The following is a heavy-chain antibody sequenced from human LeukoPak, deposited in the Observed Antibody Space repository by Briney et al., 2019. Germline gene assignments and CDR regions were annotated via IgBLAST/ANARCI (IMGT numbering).Heavy chain of an antibody. CDR1: GGTFSSYA. CDR3: ARVGYSGYDFDY. J-gene: IGHJ4*02. D-gene: IGHD5-12*01. Sequence: ASVKVSCKASGGTFSSYAISWVRQAPGQGLEWMGGIIPIFGTANYAQKFQGRVTITADKSTSTAYMELSSLRSEDTAVYYCARVGYSGYDFDYWGQGTLVTVSS. CDR2: IIPIFGTA. V-gene: IGHV1-69*06.